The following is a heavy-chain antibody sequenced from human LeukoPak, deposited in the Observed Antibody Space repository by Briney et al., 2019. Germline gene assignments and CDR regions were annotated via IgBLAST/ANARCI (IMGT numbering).Heavy chain of an antibody. CDR2: INTNTGNP. CDR1: GYTFTSYA. J-gene: IGHJ4*02. Sequence: RASVTVSCKASGYTFTSYAMNWVRQAPGQGREWMGWINTNTGNPTYAQGFTGRFVFSLDTSVSTAYLQISSLKAEDTAVYYCARILEDYDFWSGNPRDYWGQGTLVTVSS. CDR3: ARILEDYDFWSGNPRDY. D-gene: IGHD3-3*01. V-gene: IGHV7-4-1*02.